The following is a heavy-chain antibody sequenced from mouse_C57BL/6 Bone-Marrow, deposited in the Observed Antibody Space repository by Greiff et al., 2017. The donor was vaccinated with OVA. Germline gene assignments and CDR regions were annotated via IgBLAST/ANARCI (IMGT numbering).Heavy chain of an antibody. CDR3: AREKGNYYGSSYWYFDV. CDR2: IYIGNGYT. CDR1: GYTFTSYG. Sequence: DVQLQESGAELVRPGSSVKMSCKTSGYTFTSYGINWVKQRPGQGLEWIGYIYIGNGYTEYNEKFKGKATLTSDTSSSTAYMQLSSLTSEDSAIYFCAREKGNYYGSSYWYFDVWGTGTTVTVSS. D-gene: IGHD1-1*01. V-gene: IGHV1-58*01. J-gene: IGHJ1*03.